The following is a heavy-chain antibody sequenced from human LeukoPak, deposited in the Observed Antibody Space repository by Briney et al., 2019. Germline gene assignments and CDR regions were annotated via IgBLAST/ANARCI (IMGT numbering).Heavy chain of an antibody. CDR2: INPNSGGT. D-gene: IGHD2-15*01. Sequence: ASVKVSCKASGYTFTGYHLHWVRQAPGQGLEWMGRINPNSGGTNYAQKFRGRVTMTRDTSISTAYMELSRLRSDDTAVYYCARDSRSCSNWFDPWGQGTLVTVSS. CDR1: GYTFTGYH. V-gene: IGHV1-2*06. CDR3: ARDSRSCSNWFDP. J-gene: IGHJ5*02.